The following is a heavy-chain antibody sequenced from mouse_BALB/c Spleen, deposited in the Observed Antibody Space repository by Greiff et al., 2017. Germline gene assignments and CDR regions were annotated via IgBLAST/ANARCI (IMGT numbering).Heavy chain of an antibody. Sequence: EVKLVESGGGLVKPGGSLKLSCAASGFTFSSYAMSWVRQTPEKRLEWVASISSGGSTHYPDSVKGRFTISRDNARNILYLQMSSLRSEDTAMYYCARSYDGRDYAMDYWGQGTSVTVSS. CDR3: ARSYDGRDYAMDY. J-gene: IGHJ4*01. D-gene: IGHD2-3*01. CDR2: ISSGGST. CDR1: GFTFSSYA. V-gene: IGHV5-6-5*01.